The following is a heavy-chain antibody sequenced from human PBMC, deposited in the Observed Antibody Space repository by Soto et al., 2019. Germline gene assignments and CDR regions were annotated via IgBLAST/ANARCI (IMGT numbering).Heavy chain of an antibody. CDR2: INPNSGGT. Sequence: ASVKVSCKASGYTFTGYYMHWVRQAPGQGLEWMGWINPNSGGTNYAQKFQGRVTMTRDTSISTAYMELSRLRSDDTAVYYCARVHCSGGSCYSSNAFDIWGQGTMVTVS. CDR1: GYTFTGYY. D-gene: IGHD2-15*01. J-gene: IGHJ3*02. CDR3: ARVHCSGGSCYSSNAFDI. V-gene: IGHV1-2*02.